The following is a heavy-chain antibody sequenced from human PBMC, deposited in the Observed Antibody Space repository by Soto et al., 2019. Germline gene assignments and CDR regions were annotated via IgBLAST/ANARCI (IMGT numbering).Heavy chain of an antibody. CDR2: ISGSGGGT. CDR1: GFTFSSYA. Sequence: GGSLRLSCAASGFTFSSYAMSWVRQAPGKGLEWVSSISGSGGGTYYTDSVKGRFTISRDNSKNTLYLQMNSLRAEDTAEYYCAKDQRGFTSTARIDYWGQGALVTVSS. J-gene: IGHJ4*02. D-gene: IGHD6-13*01. V-gene: IGHV3-23*01. CDR3: AKDQRGFTSTARIDY.